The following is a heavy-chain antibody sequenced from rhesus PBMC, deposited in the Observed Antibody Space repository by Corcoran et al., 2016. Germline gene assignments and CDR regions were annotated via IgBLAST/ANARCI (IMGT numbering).Heavy chain of an antibody. V-gene: IGHV4-122*02. J-gene: IGHJ4*01. CDR3: AKRTAAAYFEY. D-gene: IGHD6-43*01. CDR1: GYSISGYY. Sequence: QVQLQESGPGLVKPSETLSLTCAVSGYSISGYYWSWIRQAPGKGLEWIGYITYSGSTSYNPSLKSRVTISRDTSKNQFSLKLSSVTAADTAVYYCAKRTAAAYFEYWGQGVLVTVSS. CDR2: ITYSGST.